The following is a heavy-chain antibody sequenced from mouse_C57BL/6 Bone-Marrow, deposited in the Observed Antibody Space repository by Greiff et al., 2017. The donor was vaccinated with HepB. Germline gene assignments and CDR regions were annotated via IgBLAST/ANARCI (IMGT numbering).Heavy chain of an antibody. Sequence: QVQLQQPGAELVKPGASVKMSCKASGYTFTSYWITWVKQRPGQGLEWIGDIYPGSGSTNYNEKFKSKAILTVDTSSSTAYMQLSSLTSEDSAVYYCARSSITTVVVDYWGQGTTLTVSS. CDR3: ARSSITTVVVDY. CDR2: IYPGSGST. V-gene: IGHV1-55*01. D-gene: IGHD1-1*01. CDR1: GYTFTSYW. J-gene: IGHJ2*01.